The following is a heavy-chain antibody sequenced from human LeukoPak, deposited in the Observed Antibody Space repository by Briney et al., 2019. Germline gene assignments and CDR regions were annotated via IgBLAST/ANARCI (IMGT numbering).Heavy chain of an antibody. CDR3: AKDTYDSSGYGPFDY. Sequence: GGSLRLSCAASGFTVSSNYMSWVRQAPGKGLEWVSVIYSGGSTYYADSVKGRFTISRDNSKNTLYLQMNSLRAEDTAVYYCAKDTYDSSGYGPFDYWGQGTLVTVSS. CDR2: IYSGGST. CDR1: GFTVSSNY. D-gene: IGHD3-22*01. V-gene: IGHV3-53*01. J-gene: IGHJ4*02.